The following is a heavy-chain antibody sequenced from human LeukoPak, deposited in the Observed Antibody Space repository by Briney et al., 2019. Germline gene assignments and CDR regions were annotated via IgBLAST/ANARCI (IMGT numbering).Heavy chain of an antibody. CDR3: ARVELELLPPDY. Sequence: PGRSLRLSCAASGFTFSSYGMHWVRQAPGKGLEWVAVIWYDGSNKYYADSVKGRFTISRDNSKNTLYLQMNSLRAEDTAVYYCARVELELLPPDYWGQGTLVTVSS. V-gene: IGHV3-33*01. CDR1: GFTFSSYG. CDR2: IWYDGSNK. D-gene: IGHD1-26*01. J-gene: IGHJ4*02.